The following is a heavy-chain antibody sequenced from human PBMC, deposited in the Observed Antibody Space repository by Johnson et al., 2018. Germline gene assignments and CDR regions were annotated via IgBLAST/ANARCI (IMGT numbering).Heavy chain of an antibody. CDR3: AKGPVARAYYYYYMDV. V-gene: IGHV3-23*04. D-gene: IGHD1-26*01. Sequence: VQLVESGGGLVQPGRSLRLSCAASGFTFSSYAMSWVRQAPGKGLEWVSAISGSGGSTYYADSVKGRFTISRDNSKNTLYLQMNSLRAEDTAVDYCAKGPVARAYYYYYMDVWGKGTTVTVS. J-gene: IGHJ6*03. CDR2: ISGSGGST. CDR1: GFTFSSYA.